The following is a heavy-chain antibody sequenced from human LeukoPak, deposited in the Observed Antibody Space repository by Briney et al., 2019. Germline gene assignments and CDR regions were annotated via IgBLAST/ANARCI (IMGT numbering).Heavy chain of an antibody. CDR1: GFTFGDYA. J-gene: IGHJ6*03. CDR3: TRDRYDFWSGYYNPDYYYYYMDV. Sequence: GRSLRLSCTASGFTFGDYAMSWVRQAPGKGLEWVGFIRSKAYGGTTEYAASVKGRFTISRDDSKSIAYLQMNSLKTEDTAVYYCTRDRYDFWSGYYNPDYYYYYMDVWGKGTTVTVSS. V-gene: IGHV3-49*04. D-gene: IGHD3-3*01. CDR2: IRSKAYGGTT.